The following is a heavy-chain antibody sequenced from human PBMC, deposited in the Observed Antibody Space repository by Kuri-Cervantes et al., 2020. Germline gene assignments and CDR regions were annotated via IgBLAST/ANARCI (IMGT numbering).Heavy chain of an antibody. V-gene: IGHV1-18*01. CDR2: ISAYNGNT. CDR1: GYTFTSYG. J-gene: IGHJ3*02. CDR3: ASFTEALGDGFDI. Sequence: ASVKVSCKASGYTFTSYGISWVRQAPGQGLEWMGWISAYNGNTNYAPKIQGRVTLTTDTSTSTFYMDLRSLRSDDTALYYCASFTEALGDGFDIWGQGTMITVSS. D-gene: IGHD1-14*01.